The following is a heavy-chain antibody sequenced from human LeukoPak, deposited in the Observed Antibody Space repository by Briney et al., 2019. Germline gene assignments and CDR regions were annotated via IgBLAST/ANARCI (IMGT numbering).Heavy chain of an antibody. D-gene: IGHD3-10*01. J-gene: IGHJ6*03. CDR1: TFTVSNNY. V-gene: IGHV3-7*01. Sequence: GGSLRLSCAASTFTVSNNYTSWVRQAPGKGLEWVANIKQDGSGKYYVDSEKGRFTISRDNAKNSLYLQMNSLRAEDTAVYYCARLLYYMSEYYYYYMDVWGKGTTVTVSS. CDR2: IKQDGSGK. CDR3: ARLLYYMSEYYYYYMDV.